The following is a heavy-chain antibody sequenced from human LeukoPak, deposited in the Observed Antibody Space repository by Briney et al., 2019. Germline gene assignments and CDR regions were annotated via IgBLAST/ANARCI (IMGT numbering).Heavy chain of an antibody. V-gene: IGHV3-7*04. D-gene: IGHD4-17*01. J-gene: IGHJ2*01. CDR2: IKQDGSEK. CDR3: ARVRLGDYWCFDL. CDR1: GFTFSSHW. Sequence: PGGSLRLSCGASGFTFSSHWMAWVRQAPGKGLEWVANIKQDGSEKYYVDSVKGQFTISRDNAKTSLYLQMDSLRAEDTAVYYCARVRLGDYWCFDLWGRGTLVTVSS.